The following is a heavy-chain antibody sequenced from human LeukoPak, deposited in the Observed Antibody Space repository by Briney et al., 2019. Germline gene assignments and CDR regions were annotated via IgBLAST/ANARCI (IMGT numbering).Heavy chain of an antibody. CDR2: IYYSGST. Sequence: PSETLSLTCTVSGGSISNYYWTWIRQPPGKGLEWVGYIYYSGSTNYNPSLKSRVTMSVDTSKNQFSLTLTSVTAADTAVYYCSRESGAFSPFGYWGQGTLVTVSS. CDR1: GGSISNYY. V-gene: IGHV4-59*12. D-gene: IGHD1-26*01. CDR3: SRESGAFSPFGY. J-gene: IGHJ4*02.